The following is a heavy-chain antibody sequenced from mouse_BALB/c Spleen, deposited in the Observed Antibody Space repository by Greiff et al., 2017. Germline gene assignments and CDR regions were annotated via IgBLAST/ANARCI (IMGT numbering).Heavy chain of an antibody. CDR2: IDPSDSYT. CDR3: ARALLDY. J-gene: IGHJ2*01. V-gene: IGHV1-69*02. Sequence: VQLQQPGAELVKPGASVKLSCKASGYTFTSYWMHWVKQRPGQGLEWIGEIDPSDSYTNYNQKFKGKATLTVDKSSSTAYMQLSSLTSEDSAVYYCARALLDYWGQGTTLTVSS. CDR1: GYTFTSYW.